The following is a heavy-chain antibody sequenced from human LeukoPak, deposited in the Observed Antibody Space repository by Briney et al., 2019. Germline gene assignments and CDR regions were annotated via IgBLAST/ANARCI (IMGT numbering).Heavy chain of an antibody. J-gene: IGHJ4*02. CDR3: ASDHNWAFDL. V-gene: IGHV3-48*02. Sequence: DFVKGRFTISRDNAKRSLYLQMNALRYEDTAIYYCASDHNWAFDLWGQGTLVTVSS. D-gene: IGHD1-20*01.